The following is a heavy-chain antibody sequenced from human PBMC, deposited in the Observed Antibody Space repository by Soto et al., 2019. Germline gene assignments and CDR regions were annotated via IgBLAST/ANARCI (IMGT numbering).Heavy chain of an antibody. CDR1: GGSISSGDYS. D-gene: IGHD1-26*01. Sequence: SETLSLTCAVSGGSISSGDYSWSWIRQPPGKGLEWIGYIYLIGSTYYSPSLKSRVTISIDRSKNQFSLNLSSVTAADTAVYYCARRWGDAFDIWGQGTMVSVSS. J-gene: IGHJ3*02. CDR2: IYLIGST. V-gene: IGHV4-30-2*01. CDR3: ARRWGDAFDI.